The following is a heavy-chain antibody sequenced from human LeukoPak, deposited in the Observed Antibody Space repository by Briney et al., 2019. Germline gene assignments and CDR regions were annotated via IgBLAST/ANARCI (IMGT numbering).Heavy chain of an antibody. V-gene: IGHV1-2*02. CDR1: GYTFTGYY. Sequence: ASVKVSYKASGYTFTGYYMHWVRQAPGQGLEWMGWINPNSGGTNYAQKFQGRVTMTRDTSISTAYMELSRLRSDDTAVYYCLCSSTSSSYYYYGVDVWGQGTTVTVSS. J-gene: IGHJ6*02. D-gene: IGHD2-2*01. CDR2: INPNSGGT. CDR3: LCSSTSSSYYYYGVDV.